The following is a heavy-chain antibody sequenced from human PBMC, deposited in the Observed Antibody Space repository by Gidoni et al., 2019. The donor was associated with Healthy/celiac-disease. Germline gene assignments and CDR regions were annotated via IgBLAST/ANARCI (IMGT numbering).Heavy chain of an antibody. V-gene: IGHV3-23*01. CDR3: SLGILTGRIFDY. J-gene: IGHJ4*02. Sequence: EVQLLESGGGLVQPGGSLRLSCAASGFPFSSYAMSWVRQAPGKGLEWVSAISGSGGSTYYADSVKGRFTISRDNSKNTLYLQMNSLRAEDTAVYYCSLGILTGRIFDYWGQGTLVTVSS. CDR2: ISGSGGST. D-gene: IGHD3-9*01. CDR1: GFPFSSYA.